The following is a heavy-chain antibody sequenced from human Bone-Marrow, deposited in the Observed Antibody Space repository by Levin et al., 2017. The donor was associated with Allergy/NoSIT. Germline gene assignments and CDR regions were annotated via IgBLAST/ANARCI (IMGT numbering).Heavy chain of an antibody. Sequence: GGSLRLSCTASGFIFDEYAMHWVRQAPGKGLEWVSGISWKSENIGYADSVRGRLTISRDDAKNSVYLQMNSLRPEDTAVYYCVKGSYESSGYYYDSWGPGTLVTVSA. CDR1: GFIFDEYA. CDR3: VKGSYESSGYYYDS. CDR2: ISWKSENI. V-gene: IGHV3-9*01. D-gene: IGHD3-22*01. J-gene: IGHJ4*02.